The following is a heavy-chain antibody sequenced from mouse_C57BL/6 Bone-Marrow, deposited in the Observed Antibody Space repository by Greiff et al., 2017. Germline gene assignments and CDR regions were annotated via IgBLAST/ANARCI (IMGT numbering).Heavy chain of an antibody. CDR1: GYTFTDYY. CDR3: ARCYDGTTGGFYAMDY. D-gene: IGHD2-3*01. Sequence: EVQLQQSGPELVKPGASVKISCKASGYTFTDYYMNWVKQSHGKSLEWIGDINPNNGGTSYNQKFKGKATLTVDKSSSTAYMELRSLTSEDSAVYYCARCYDGTTGGFYAMDYWGQGTSVTVSS. CDR2: INPNNGGT. J-gene: IGHJ4*01. V-gene: IGHV1-26*01.